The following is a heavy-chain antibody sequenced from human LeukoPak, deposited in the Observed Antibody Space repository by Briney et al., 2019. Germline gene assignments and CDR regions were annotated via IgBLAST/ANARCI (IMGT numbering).Heavy chain of an antibody. CDR3: ARRPPPQYSNSGYYFDY. V-gene: IGHV3-64*01. CDR1: GFTFSSYA. Sequence: GGSLRLSCAASGFTFSSYAMHWVRQAPGKGLEYVSAISSNGGSTYYANSVKGRFTISRDNSKNTLYLQMGSLRAEDMAVYYCARRPPPQYSNSGYYFDYWGQGTLVTVSS. CDR2: ISSNGGST. J-gene: IGHJ4*02. D-gene: IGHD6-13*01.